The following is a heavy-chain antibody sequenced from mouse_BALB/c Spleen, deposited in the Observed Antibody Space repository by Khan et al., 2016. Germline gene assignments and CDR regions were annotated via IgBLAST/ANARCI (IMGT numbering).Heavy chain of an antibody. CDR2: IDPANGNT. CDR3: ATSTYY. Sequence: EVQLQESGAELVKPGASVKLSCTASGFNIKDTYMHWVKQRPEQGLEWIGRIDPANGNTKYDPKFQGKATITADTSSNTAYLQLSSLTSEDTAVXYCATSTYYWGQGTTLTVSS. CDR1: GFNIKDTY. V-gene: IGHV14-3*02. J-gene: IGHJ2*01.